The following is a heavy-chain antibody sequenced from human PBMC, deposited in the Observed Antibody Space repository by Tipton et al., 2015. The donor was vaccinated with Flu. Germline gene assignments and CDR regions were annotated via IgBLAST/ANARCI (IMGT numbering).Heavy chain of an antibody. CDR3: ARPGVGVEADFWSGVLRHYYYGMDV. D-gene: IGHD3-3*01. V-gene: IGHV1-18*01. J-gene: IGHJ6*02. Sequence: QMQLVQSGAEVKKPGASVKVSCKASGYTFTSYGISWVRRAPGQGLEWMGWISAYNGNTNYAQKLQGRVTMTTDTSTSTAYMELRSLRSDDTAVYSRARPGVGVEADFWSGVLRHYYYGMDVWGQGTTVTVSS. CDR2: ISAYNGNT. CDR1: GYTFTSYG.